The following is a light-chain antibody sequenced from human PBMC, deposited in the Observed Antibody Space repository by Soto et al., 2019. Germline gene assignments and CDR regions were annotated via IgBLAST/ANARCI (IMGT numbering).Light chain of an antibody. Sequence: DIQMTQSPSTLSASVGDSVTITCRASQSLSNWLAWFQQKPGKAPKVLISKASSLESGVPSRFSGSGSGTEFTLTISSLQPDDFATYYCQQYSRNVTFGQGTKVEVK. CDR1: QSLSNW. V-gene: IGKV1-5*03. CDR3: QQYSRNVT. J-gene: IGKJ1*01. CDR2: KAS.